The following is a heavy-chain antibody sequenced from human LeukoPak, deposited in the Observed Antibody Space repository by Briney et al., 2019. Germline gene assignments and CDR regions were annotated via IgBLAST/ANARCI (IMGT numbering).Heavy chain of an antibody. CDR3: ARGSRYCSSTSCYGSAVPNWFDP. CDR1: GYTFTGYY. V-gene: IGHV1-2*02. J-gene: IGHJ5*02. Sequence: GASVKVSCKASGYTFTGYYMHWVRQAPGQGLEWMGWINPNSGGTNYAQKFQGRVTMTRDTSISTAYMELSRLRSDDTAVYYCARGSRYCSSTSCYGSAVPNWFDPWGQGTLVTASS. D-gene: IGHD2-2*01. CDR2: INPNSGGT.